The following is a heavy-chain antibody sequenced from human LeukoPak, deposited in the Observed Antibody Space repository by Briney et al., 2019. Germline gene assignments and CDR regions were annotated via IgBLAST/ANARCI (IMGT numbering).Heavy chain of an antibody. CDR1: GFTFSSSA. CDR3: AKQLGYCSDGSCYFPY. J-gene: IGHJ4*02. Sequence: GGSLRLSCAASGFTFSSSAMSWVRQAPGKGLEWVSAISNNGDYTYYADSVQGRFTISRDNSKSTLCLQMNSLRAEDTAVYYCAKQLGYCSDGSCYFPYWGQGTLVTVSS. CDR2: ISNNGDYT. V-gene: IGHV3-23*01. D-gene: IGHD2-15*01.